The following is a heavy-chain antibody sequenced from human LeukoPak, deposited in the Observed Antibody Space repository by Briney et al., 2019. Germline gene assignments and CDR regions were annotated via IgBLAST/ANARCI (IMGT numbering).Heavy chain of an antibody. D-gene: IGHD5-18*01. J-gene: IGHJ4*02. CDR1: GFTFSSYA. CDR2: ISGSAVST. V-gene: IGHV3-23*01. Sequence: GGSLRRSCAASGFTFSSYAITWVRPAPGKGLEWVSTISGSAVSTYYADSVKGRFTISGDNSKNTVYLQMNTLRAEDTAVYYCAKDSGYSFGFDYWGQGTLVTVSS. CDR3: AKDSGYSFGFDY.